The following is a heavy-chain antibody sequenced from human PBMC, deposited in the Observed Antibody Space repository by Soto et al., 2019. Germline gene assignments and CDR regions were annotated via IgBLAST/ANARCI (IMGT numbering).Heavy chain of an antibody. Sequence: SETLSLTCTVSGGSISSGGYYWSWIRQHPGKGLEWIGYIYYSGSTYYNPSLKSRVTISVDTSKNQFSLKLSSVTAADTAVYYCARSLYYYDSSGYTTPYFDYWGQGTLVTVS. CDR2: IYYSGST. CDR3: ARSLYYYDSSGYTTPYFDY. V-gene: IGHV4-31*03. CDR1: GGSISSGGYY. D-gene: IGHD3-22*01. J-gene: IGHJ4*02.